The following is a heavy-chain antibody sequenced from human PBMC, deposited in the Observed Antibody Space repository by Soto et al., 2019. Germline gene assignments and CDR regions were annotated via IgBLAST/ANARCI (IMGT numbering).Heavy chain of an antibody. CDR2: ISYDGSNK. Sequence: PGGSLRLSCAASGFDFSRSAMAWVRQAPGKGLEWVAVISYDGSNKYYADSVKGRFTISRDNSKNTLYLQMNSLKTEDTAVYYCTRESAPHEGYYFDYWGQGTLVTVSS. V-gene: IGHV3-30-3*01. CDR3: TRESAPHEGYYFDY. CDR1: GFDFSRSA. J-gene: IGHJ4*02.